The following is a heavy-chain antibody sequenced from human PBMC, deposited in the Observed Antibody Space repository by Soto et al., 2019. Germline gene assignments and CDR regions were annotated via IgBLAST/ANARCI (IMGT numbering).Heavy chain of an antibody. Sequence: QVQLQESGPGLVKPSETLSLTCTVSGGSITTYYWSWIRQPPGKGLEWIGYIYFSGSTNYNPSLKSRVTISVDTSKNQFSLKLSSVTAADTAVYYCARGSSSYHYWGQGSRVTVSS. J-gene: IGHJ4*02. D-gene: IGHD6-6*01. CDR2: IYFSGST. V-gene: IGHV4-59*01. CDR1: GGSITTYY. CDR3: ARGSSSYHY.